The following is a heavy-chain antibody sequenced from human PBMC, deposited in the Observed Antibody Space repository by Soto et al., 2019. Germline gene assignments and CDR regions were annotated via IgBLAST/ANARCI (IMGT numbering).Heavy chain of an antibody. CDR2: INPNSGGT. Sequence: QVQLVQSGAEVKKPGASVKVSCKASGYTFTGYYMHWVRQAPGQGLEWMGWINPNSGGTNYAQKFQGWVTMTRDTSIRAAYMELSRLRSDDTAVYYCARGDPLYSSSWYRGGGDYWGQGTLVTVSS. V-gene: IGHV1-2*04. D-gene: IGHD6-13*01. J-gene: IGHJ4*02. CDR3: ARGDPLYSSSWYRGGGDY. CDR1: GYTFTGYY.